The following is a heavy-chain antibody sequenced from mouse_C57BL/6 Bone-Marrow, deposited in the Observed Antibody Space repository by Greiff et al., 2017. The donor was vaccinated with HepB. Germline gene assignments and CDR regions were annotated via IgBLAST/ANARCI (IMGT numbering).Heavy chain of an antibody. D-gene: IGHD1-1*01. J-gene: IGHJ2*01. Sequence: VQLQQSGPGLVKPSQSLSLTCSVTGYSITSGYYWNWIRQFPGNKLEWMGYISYDGSNNYNPSLKNRISITRDTSKNQFFLKLNSVTTEDTATYYCASRGGSSPDYWGQGTTLTVSS. CDR3: ASRGGSSPDY. V-gene: IGHV3-6*01. CDR2: ISYDGSN. CDR1: GYSITSGYY.